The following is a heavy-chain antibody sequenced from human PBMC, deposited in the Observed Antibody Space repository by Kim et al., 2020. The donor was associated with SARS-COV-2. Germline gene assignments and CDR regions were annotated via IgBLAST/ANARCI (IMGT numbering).Heavy chain of an antibody. CDR1: GGTFSSYA. Sequence: SVKVSCKASGGTFSSYAISWVRQAPGQGLEWMGGIIPIFGTANYAQKFQGRVTITADESTSTAYMELSSLRSEDTAVYYCARGGSGYAGGAENYYYYYGMDVWGQGTTVTVSS. J-gene: IGHJ6*02. D-gene: IGHD5-12*01. CDR3: ARGGSGYAGGAENYYYYYGMDV. V-gene: IGHV1-69*13. CDR2: IIPIFGTA.